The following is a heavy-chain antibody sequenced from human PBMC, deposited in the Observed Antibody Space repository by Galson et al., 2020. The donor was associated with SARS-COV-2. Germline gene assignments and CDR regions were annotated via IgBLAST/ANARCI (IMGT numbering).Heavy chain of an antibody. CDR3: AKDSPYYYYYMDV. CDR2: IWYDGSNK. Sequence: GESLKISCAASGFTFSSYGMHWVRQAPGKGLEWVAVIWYDGSNKYYADSVKGRFTISRDNSKNTLYLQMNSLRAEDTAVYYCAKDSPYYYYYMDVWGKGTTVTVSS. CDR1: GFTFSSYG. J-gene: IGHJ6*03. V-gene: IGHV3-33*06.